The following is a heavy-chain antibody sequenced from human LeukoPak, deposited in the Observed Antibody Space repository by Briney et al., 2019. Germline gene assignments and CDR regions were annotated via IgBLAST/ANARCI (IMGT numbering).Heavy chain of an antibody. J-gene: IGHJ4*02. V-gene: IGHV3-48*04. D-gene: IGHD1-26*01. Sequence: SCKASGYTFTGYYMHWVRQAPGKGLEWLSYISSSSSTIYYADSVKGRFTISRDNAKNSLYLQMNSLTAEDTAVYYCARGAKWAYYFDYWGQGTLVTVSS. CDR3: ARGAKWAYYFDY. CDR1: GYTFTGYY. CDR2: ISSSSSTI.